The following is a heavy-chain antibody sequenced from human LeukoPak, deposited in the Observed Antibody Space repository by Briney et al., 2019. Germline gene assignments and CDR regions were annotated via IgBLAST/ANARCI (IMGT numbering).Heavy chain of an antibody. Sequence: PGGSLRLSCVASGFTFSSYSMNWVRQAPGKGLEWVSYISSSSDTIYYADSVKGRFTISRDNSKNSLYLQMNSLRTEDTALYYCAKEGDGYHWGQGTMVTVSS. D-gene: IGHD5-24*01. CDR2: ISSSSDTI. J-gene: IGHJ3*01. V-gene: IGHV3-48*04. CDR3: AKEGDGYH. CDR1: GFTFSSYS.